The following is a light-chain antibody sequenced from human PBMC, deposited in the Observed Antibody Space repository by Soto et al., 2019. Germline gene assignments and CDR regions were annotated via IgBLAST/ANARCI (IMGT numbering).Light chain of an antibody. CDR1: QSVSSY. CDR3: QQRSNWPT. CDR2: DAS. V-gene: IGKV3-11*01. Sequence: EIVLTQSPATLSLSPGERATLSCRASQSVSSYLAWYQQKPGQAPRLLIYDASNRATGIPARFSGSGSGTDFTLTISSLEPEDFVVYCCQQRSNWPTFGQGTRLEIK. J-gene: IGKJ5*01.